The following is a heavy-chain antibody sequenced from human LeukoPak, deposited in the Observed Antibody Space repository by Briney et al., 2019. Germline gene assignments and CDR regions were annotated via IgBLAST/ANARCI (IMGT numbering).Heavy chain of an antibody. D-gene: IGHD2-15*01. CDR3: AKGAWYLLLWSLYFDY. V-gene: IGHV3-23*01. Sequence: GGSLRLSCAASGFTFSSFAMTWVRQAPGKGLEWVSAISGSGDSTYYADSVKGRITISRDNSKNTLYLQMNSLRAEDTAVYYCAKGAWYLLLWSLYFDYWGQGTLVTVFS. J-gene: IGHJ4*01. CDR1: GFTFSSFA. CDR2: ISGSGDST.